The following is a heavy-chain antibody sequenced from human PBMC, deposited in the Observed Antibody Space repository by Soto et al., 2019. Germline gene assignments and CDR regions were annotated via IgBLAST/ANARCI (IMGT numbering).Heavy chain of an antibody. V-gene: IGHV1-69*12. Sequence: QVQLVQSGAEVKKPGSSVKVSCKASGGTFSSYAISWVRQAPGQGLEWMGEIIPIFGTANYAQKFQGRATITADAPTSTAYMELSSLSSEATAVYYCARDPGPSSHYYPYWFDPWGHGTLVTVSS. CDR1: GGTFSSYA. CDR3: ARDPGPSSHYYPYWFDP. CDR2: IIPIFGTA. D-gene: IGHD3-22*01. J-gene: IGHJ5*02.